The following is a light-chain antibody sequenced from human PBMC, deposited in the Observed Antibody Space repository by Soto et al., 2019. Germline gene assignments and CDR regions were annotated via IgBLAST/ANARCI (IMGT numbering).Light chain of an antibody. J-gene: IGLJ2*01. CDR1: SGHSSYA. Sequence: QSVLTQSPSASASLGASVKLTCTLSSGHSSYAIAWHQQQPEKGPRYLMKVNSDGSHNKGAGIPDRLSGSSSGAERYLTISSLQSEDEADYYCQTWGTGILVFGGGTKLTVL. CDR2: VNSDGSH. V-gene: IGLV4-69*01. CDR3: QTWGTGILV.